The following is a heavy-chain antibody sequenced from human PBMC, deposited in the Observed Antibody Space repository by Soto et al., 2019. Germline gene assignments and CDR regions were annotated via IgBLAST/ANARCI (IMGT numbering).Heavy chain of an antibody. CDR3: ANTHYGESEYYYDSSGDFDY. Sequence: PGGSLRLSCAASGFTFSSYAMHWVRQAPGKGLEWVAVISYDGSNKYYADSVKGRFTISRDNSKNTLYLQMNSLRAEDTAVYYCANTHYGESEYYYDSSGDFDYWGQGALVTVSS. D-gene: IGHD3-22*01. J-gene: IGHJ4*02. CDR2: ISYDGSNK. CDR1: GFTFSSYA. V-gene: IGHV3-30-3*01.